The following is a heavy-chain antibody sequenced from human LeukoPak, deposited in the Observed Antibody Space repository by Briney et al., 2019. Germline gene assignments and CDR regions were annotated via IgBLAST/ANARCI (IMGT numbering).Heavy chain of an antibody. CDR1: GCTFTRYY. D-gene: IGHD2-8*01. Sequence: VASVKVSCKASGCTFTRYYMQWVRQAPGQGLEWMGIINPIGRSTNYAQKFQGRVTMTRDTSTSTVYMELSSLRSEDTAVYYCARPNVLDALDIWGQGTMVTVSS. V-gene: IGHV1-46*01. J-gene: IGHJ3*02. CDR2: INPIGRST. CDR3: ARPNVLDALDI.